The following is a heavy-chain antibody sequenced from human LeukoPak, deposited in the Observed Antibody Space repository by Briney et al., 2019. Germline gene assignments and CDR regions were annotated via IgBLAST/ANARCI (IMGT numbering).Heavy chain of an antibody. J-gene: IGHJ5*02. D-gene: IGHD3-3*01. CDR1: GYTFTSYD. V-gene: IGHV1-8*01. CDR2: MNPNSGNT. Sequence: ASVKVSCKASGYTFTSYDINWVRQTTGQGLEWMGWMNPNSGNTGYAQKFQGRVTMTRATSMSTAYMELNSLRSEDTAVYYCAGGHWSGYNYNWFDPWGQVTLVTVSS. CDR3: AGGHWSGYNYNWFDP.